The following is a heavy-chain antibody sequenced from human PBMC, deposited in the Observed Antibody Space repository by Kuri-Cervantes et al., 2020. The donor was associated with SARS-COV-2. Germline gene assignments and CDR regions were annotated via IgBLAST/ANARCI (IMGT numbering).Heavy chain of an antibody. CDR1: GFTFSSYE. J-gene: IGHJ6*02. V-gene: IGHV3-48*03. Sequence: GESLKISCAASGFTFSSYEMNWVRQAPGKGLEWVSYIISGGTTIYYADSVKGRFTISRDNSKNSLYLQMNSLRAEDTALYYCAKDLYDFWSGMDVWGQGTTVTVSS. CDR3: AKDLYDFWSGMDV. CDR2: IISGGTTI. D-gene: IGHD3-3*01.